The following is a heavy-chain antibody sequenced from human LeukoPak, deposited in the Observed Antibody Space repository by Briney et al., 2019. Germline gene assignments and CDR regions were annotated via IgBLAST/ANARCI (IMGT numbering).Heavy chain of an antibody. V-gene: IGHV1-18*01. Sequence: ASVTVSCKASGYTFTSYGISWVRQAPGQGLEWMGWISAYNGNTNYAQKLQGRVTMTTDTSTSTAYMELRSLRSDDTAVCYCARDYDFWSGYPTGDWFDPWGQGTLVTVSS. CDR3: ARDYDFWSGYPTGDWFDP. D-gene: IGHD3-3*01. J-gene: IGHJ5*02. CDR2: ISAYNGNT. CDR1: GYTFTSYG.